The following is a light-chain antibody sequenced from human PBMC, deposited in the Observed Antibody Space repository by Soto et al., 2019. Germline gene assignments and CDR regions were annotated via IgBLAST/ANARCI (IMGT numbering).Light chain of an antibody. Sequence: DIQMTQSPSTLSASVGDTVTLTCQASQDVSNYLNWYQQKLGKAPKLLIYDASNLETGVPSRFSGSGSGTYFSFTISSLQPEDFATYYCQQYSNLITFGQGTRLEIK. CDR2: DAS. V-gene: IGKV1-33*01. CDR3: QQYSNLIT. J-gene: IGKJ5*01. CDR1: QDVSNY.